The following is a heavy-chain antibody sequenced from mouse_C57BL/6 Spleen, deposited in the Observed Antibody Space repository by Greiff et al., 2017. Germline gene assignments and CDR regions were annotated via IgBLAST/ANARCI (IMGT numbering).Heavy chain of an antibody. CDR1: GYTFTDYY. J-gene: IGHJ2*01. D-gene: IGHD2-12*01. CDR2: INPNNGGT. V-gene: IGHV1-26*01. Sequence: EVKLQQSGPELVKPGASVKISCKASGYTFTDYYMNWVKQSHGKSLEWIGDINPNNGGTSYNQKFKGKATLTVDKSSSTAYMELRSLTSEDSAVYYCATLRPLFDYWGQGTTLTVSS. CDR3: ATLRPLFDY.